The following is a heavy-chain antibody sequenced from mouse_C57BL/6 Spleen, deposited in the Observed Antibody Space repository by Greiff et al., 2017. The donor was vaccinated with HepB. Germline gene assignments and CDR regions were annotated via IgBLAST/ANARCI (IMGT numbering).Heavy chain of an antibody. Sequence: EVQLQQSGPVLVKPGASVKMSCKASGYTFTDFYMNWVKQSHGKSLEWIGVINPYNGGTSYNQKFKGKATWTVDKSSSTAYMELNSLTSEDSAVYYCAKDITTVFDYWGQGTTLTVSS. CDR2: INPYNGGT. CDR1: GYTFTDFY. V-gene: IGHV1-19*01. D-gene: IGHD1-1*01. J-gene: IGHJ2*01. CDR3: AKDITTVFDY.